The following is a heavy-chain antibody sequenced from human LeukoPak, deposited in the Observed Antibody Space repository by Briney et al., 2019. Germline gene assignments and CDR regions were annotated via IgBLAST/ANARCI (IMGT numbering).Heavy chain of an antibody. J-gene: IGHJ4*02. Sequence: GESLQISCQGSGSTFTSYWIGWVRQLPGKGLEWMGIIYPGDSDTRYSPSFQGQVTTSADKSISTAYLQWSSLKASDTAMYYCARRGYNWNDSIYYFDYWGQGTLVTVSS. V-gene: IGHV5-51*01. CDR2: IYPGDSDT. CDR3: ARRGYNWNDSIYYFDY. CDR1: GSTFTSYW. D-gene: IGHD1-20*01.